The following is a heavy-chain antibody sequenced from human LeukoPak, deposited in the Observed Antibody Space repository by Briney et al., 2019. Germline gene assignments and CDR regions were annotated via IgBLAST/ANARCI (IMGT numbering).Heavy chain of an antibody. CDR1: GGSFSGYY. D-gene: IGHD2-2*01. V-gene: IGHV4-34*01. J-gene: IGHJ3*02. CDR2: INHSGST. Sequence: PSETLSLTCAVYGGSFSGYYWSWIRQPPGKGLEWIGEINHSGSTNYNPSLKSRVTISVDTSKNQFSLKLSSVTAADTAVYYCAREGGYCSSTSCWANDAFDIWGQGTMVTVSS. CDR3: AREGGYCSSTSCWANDAFDI.